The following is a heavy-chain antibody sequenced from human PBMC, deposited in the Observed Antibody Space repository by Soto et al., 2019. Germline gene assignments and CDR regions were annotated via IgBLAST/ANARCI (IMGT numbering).Heavy chain of an antibody. D-gene: IGHD6-6*01. Sequence: QVQLQESGPRLVKPSQTLSLSCAVSGGSIISASYSWNWIRQSPGRGLEWIGHIYSSGSTYYNPSLTSLVSISVDTSNNQFSLKLTSVTAADTAVYFCAREDAARIERWFDAWGKGILVTVAS. V-gene: IGHV4-31*01. CDR3: AREDAARIERWFDA. CDR1: GGSIISASYS. J-gene: IGHJ5*02. CDR2: IYSSGST.